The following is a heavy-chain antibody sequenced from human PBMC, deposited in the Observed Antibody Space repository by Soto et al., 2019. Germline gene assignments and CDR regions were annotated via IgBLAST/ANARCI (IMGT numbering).Heavy chain of an antibody. CDR1: GGSISSYY. V-gene: IGHV4-59*01. J-gene: IGHJ4*02. CDR3: GLECGGGSYYILAY. CDR2: IYYTGST. Sequence: PSETLSLTCTVSGGSISSYYWNWIRQSPGKGLEWIGYIYYTGSTDYNPSLKSRVTISVDTSKNQFSLKLSSVTAADTAVYYCGLECGGGSYYILAYWGQGTLVPVSS. D-gene: IGHD3-10*01.